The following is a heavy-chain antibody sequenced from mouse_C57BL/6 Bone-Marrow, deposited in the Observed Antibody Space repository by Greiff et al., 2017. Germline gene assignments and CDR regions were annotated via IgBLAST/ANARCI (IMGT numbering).Heavy chain of an antibody. J-gene: IGHJ2*01. CDR1: GYSITSDY. V-gene: IGHV3-8*01. D-gene: IGHD1-1*01. CDR3: ALERNYGSCDY. CDR2: ISYSGST. Sequence: VQLQQSGPGLAKPSQTLSLPCSVTGYSITSDYWNWIRKFPGNKLEYMGYISYSGSTYYNPSLKSRISITRDTSKNQYYLLLNSVTTEDTATYYCALERNYGSCDYWGQGTTLTVSS.